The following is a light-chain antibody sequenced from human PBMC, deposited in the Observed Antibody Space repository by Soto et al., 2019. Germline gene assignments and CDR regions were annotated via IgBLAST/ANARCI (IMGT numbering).Light chain of an antibody. CDR1: SSDVGGYNY. CDR2: DVS. Sequence: QSALTQPASVSGSPGQSITISCTGTSSDVGGYNYVSWYQQHPGKAPKLMIYDVSNRPSGVSNRFSGSKSGNTASLTISGLQAEDEADYYCSSYTSSSTLEVGFGGGTKRTV. V-gene: IGLV2-14*01. J-gene: IGLJ2*01. CDR3: SSYTSSSTLEVG.